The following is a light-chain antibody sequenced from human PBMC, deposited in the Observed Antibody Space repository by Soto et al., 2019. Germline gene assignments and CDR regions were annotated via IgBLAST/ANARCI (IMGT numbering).Light chain of an antibody. Sequence: DIHMTHSPATLSASVLDRVTITCLASQSISSWLAWYQQKPGKAPKLLIFDASSLESGTPSRFSGRRSGTQFTLTINGLQPDDFATYYCQQYDNYKPLTFGGGTKVDIK. CDR2: DAS. V-gene: IGKV1-5*01. CDR1: QSISSW. CDR3: QQYDNYKPLT. J-gene: IGKJ4*01.